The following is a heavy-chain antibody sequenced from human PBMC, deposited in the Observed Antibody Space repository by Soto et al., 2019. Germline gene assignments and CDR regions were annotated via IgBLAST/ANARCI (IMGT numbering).Heavy chain of an antibody. CDR1: GYTFTSDY. J-gene: IGHJ4*02. V-gene: IGHV1-46*01. CDR3: ARDFDTSGAFDY. Sequence: QVQXXXSXAEVXXXXXXXXVSXXXXGYTFTSDYMHWVRQAPGQGLEWMGIINPSGGNTRYAQKFQGRVTMTRDTSTSTVYMELSSLRSEDTAVYYCARDFDTSGAFDYWGQGSLVIVSS. CDR2: INPSGGNT. D-gene: IGHD6-19*01.